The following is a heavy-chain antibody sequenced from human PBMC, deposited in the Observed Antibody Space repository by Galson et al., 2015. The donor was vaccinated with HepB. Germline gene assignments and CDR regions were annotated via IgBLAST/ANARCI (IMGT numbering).Heavy chain of an antibody. D-gene: IGHD6-13*01. Sequence: SVKVSCKASGYTFSGYYIHWVRQAPGQGLEWMGWINPNTGGTTYPQKFQGRVTMSTDTSISTAYMELSSLRSDDTAVYYCPRRASSSWYDDYWGQGTLVTASS. V-gene: IGHV1-2*02. CDR1: GYTFSGYY. CDR2: INPNTGGT. J-gene: IGHJ4*02. CDR3: PRRASSSWYDDY.